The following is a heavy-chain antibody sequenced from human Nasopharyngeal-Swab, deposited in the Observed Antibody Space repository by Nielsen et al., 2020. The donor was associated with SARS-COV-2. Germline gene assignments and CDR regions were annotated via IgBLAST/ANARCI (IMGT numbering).Heavy chain of an antibody. CDR2: IRSKGNNYAT. CDR3: TRCGGGCYSGRDY. J-gene: IGHJ4*02. D-gene: IGHD2-15*01. V-gene: IGHV3-73*01. Sequence: GESLKISCAASGFTFSDSAIHWVRQASGEGLERVARIRSKGNNYATAYSASVKGRFIIFRDDPTNTAYLQMNSLKTEDTAMYYCTRCGGGCYSGRDYWGQGTLVTVSS. CDR1: GFTFSDSA.